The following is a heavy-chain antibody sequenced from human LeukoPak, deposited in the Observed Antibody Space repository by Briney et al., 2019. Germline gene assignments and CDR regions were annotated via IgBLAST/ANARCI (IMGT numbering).Heavy chain of an antibody. CDR2: ISGSGGST. V-gene: IGHV3-23*01. Sequence: GGTLRLSCAASGFTFSSYGTSWVRQAPGKGLEWVSAISGSGGSTYYADSVKGRFTISRDNSKNTLYLQMNSLRAEDTAVYYCATDLYSGSYYYFDYWGQGTLVTVSS. J-gene: IGHJ4*02. D-gene: IGHD1-26*01. CDR1: GFTFSSYG. CDR3: ATDLYSGSYYYFDY.